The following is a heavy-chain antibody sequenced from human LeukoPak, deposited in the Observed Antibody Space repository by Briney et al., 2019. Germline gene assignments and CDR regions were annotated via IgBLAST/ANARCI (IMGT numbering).Heavy chain of an antibody. D-gene: IGHD2-15*01. V-gene: IGHV3-23*01. J-gene: IGHJ3*02. CDR1: GFTFSSYA. CDR3: AKYFCSGSCYLVGGAFDI. CDR2: ISGSGGST. Sequence: GGSLRLSCAASGFTFSSYAMSCVRQAPGKGLEWVSAISGSGGSTYYPDPVTGWFTISRDNSKNTLYLQMNSLRAEDTAIYYCAKYFCSGSCYLVGGAFDIWGKGTMVTVSS.